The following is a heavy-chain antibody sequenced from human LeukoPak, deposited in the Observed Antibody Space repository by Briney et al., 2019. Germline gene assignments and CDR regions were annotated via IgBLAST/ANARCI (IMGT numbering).Heavy chain of an antibody. V-gene: IGHV3-48*01. J-gene: IGHJ4*02. CDR2: ISSSSTSTI. CDR3: ARPKKIRGVWPLDY. CDR1: GFTFSSYR. D-gene: IGHD3-10*01. Sequence: GGSLRLSCAASGFTFSSYRMYWVRQAPGKGLEWVSYISSSSTSTIYYADSVKGRFTISRDNAKNSLFLQMNSLRAEDTAVYYCARPKKIRGVWPLDYWGQGTLVTVSS.